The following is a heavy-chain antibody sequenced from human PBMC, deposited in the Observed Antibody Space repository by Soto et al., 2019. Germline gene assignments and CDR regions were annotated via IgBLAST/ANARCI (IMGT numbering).Heavy chain of an antibody. V-gene: IGHV4-59*01. CDR3: VREDSSGYKFLDY. CDR2: IYYSGST. CDR1: GGSISGYY. D-gene: IGHD3-22*01. J-gene: IGHJ4*02. Sequence: QVQLQESGPGLVKPSETLSLTCTVSGGSISGYYWSWIRQPPGKGLEWIGYIYYSGSTSYNPSLKSRLTISVDTSKNQFSLRLTSVTAADTAVYYCVREDSSGYKFLDYWGQGTLVTVSS.